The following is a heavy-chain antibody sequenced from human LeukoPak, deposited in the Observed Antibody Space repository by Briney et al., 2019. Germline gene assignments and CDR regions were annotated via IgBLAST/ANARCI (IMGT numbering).Heavy chain of an antibody. J-gene: IGHJ4*02. CDR2: IWYDGSNK. V-gene: IGHV3-33*01. Sequence: GGSLRLSCAASGFTFSSYGMHWGRQAPGKGLEWVAVIWYDGSNKYYADSMKGRFTISRDNSKNTLYLQMNSLRAEDTAVYYCARRYFDYWGQGTLVTVSS. CDR3: ARRYFDY. CDR1: GFTFSSYG.